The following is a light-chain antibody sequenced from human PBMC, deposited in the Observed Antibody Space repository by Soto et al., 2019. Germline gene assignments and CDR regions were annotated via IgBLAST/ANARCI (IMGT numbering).Light chain of an antibody. V-gene: IGKV3-20*01. CDR2: GGS. J-gene: IGKJ1*01. CDR1: QXVXXTY. Sequence: EIVXXXSPXXXXXXPGEXXXXXXXXSQXVXXTYLAWYQQKPGQAPRLLIYGGSSRATGIPDRFSGSGSGTDFTLTISRLEPEDFAVYYCQQYGTSPRTFGQGTKVEIK. CDR3: QQYGTSPRT.